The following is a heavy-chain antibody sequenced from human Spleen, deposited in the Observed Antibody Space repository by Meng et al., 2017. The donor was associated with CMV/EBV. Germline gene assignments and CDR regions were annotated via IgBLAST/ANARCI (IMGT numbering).Heavy chain of an antibody. CDR1: GFTFSSYW. J-gene: IGHJ2*01. Sequence: GGSLRLSCAASGFTFSSYWMHWVRQAPGKGLVWVSRINSDGSSTSYADSVKGRFTISRDNAKNSLYLQMNSLRAEDTALYYCAKDIVGIAVHGYGYFDLWGRGTLVTVSS. CDR3: AKDIVGIAVHGYGYFDL. D-gene: IGHD6-19*01. V-gene: IGHV3-74*01. CDR2: INSDGSST.